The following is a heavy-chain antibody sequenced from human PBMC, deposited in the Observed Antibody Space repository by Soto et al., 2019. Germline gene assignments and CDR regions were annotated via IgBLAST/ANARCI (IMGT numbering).Heavy chain of an antibody. CDR1: GFTVSSHY. CDR2: IYSGGST. J-gene: IGHJ6*02. CDR3: ARDPPATRHGMDV. Sequence: EVQLVETGGGLIQPGGSLRLSCAASGFTVSSHYMSWVRQAPGKGLEWVSVIYSGGSTYYADSVRGRFTISRDNSKNTLYLQMKSLRAEDTAVYYGARDPPATRHGMDVWGQGTTVTVSS. V-gene: IGHV3-53*02.